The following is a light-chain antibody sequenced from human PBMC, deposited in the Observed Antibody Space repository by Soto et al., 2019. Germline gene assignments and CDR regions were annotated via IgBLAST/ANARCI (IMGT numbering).Light chain of an antibody. Sequence: QSALTQPASVSGSPGQSITISCTGTSSDVGGYKYVSWYQQNPGKAPKIMIYEVSNRPSGVSNRFSGSKSGNTASLTISGLQAEDEADYYCSSYTSSSSYVFGTGTKLTVL. CDR1: SSDVGGYKY. CDR3: SSYTSSSSYV. V-gene: IGLV2-14*01. J-gene: IGLJ1*01. CDR2: EVS.